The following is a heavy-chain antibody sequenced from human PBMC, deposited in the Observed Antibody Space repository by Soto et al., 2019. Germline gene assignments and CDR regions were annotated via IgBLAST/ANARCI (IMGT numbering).Heavy chain of an antibody. D-gene: IGHD4-17*01. CDR2: IYYSGST. CDR1: GGPISSGGYY. J-gene: IGHJ4*02. CDR3: ARDYGDYSVSDY. V-gene: IGHV4-31*03. Sequence: SETLSLTCTVSGGPISSGGYYWSWIRQHPGKGLEWIGYIYYSGSTYYNPSLKSRVTISVDTSKNQFSLKLSSVTAADTAVYYCARDYGDYSVSDYWGQGTLVTVSS.